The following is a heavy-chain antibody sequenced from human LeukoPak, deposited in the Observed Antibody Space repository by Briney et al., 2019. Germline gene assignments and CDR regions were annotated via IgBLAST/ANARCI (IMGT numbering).Heavy chain of an antibody. CDR3: ARDPVLLREV. CDR1: GFTVSSNY. CDR2: IYSGGST. J-gene: IGHJ6*04. V-gene: IGHV3-53*01. Sequence: GGSLRLSCAASGFTVSSNYMSWVRQAPGKGLEWVSGIYSGGSTYDADSVNGRFTISRDNCKNTLYLQMNSLRAEDTAVYYCARDPVLLREVWGKGTTVTVSS. D-gene: IGHD2-8*01.